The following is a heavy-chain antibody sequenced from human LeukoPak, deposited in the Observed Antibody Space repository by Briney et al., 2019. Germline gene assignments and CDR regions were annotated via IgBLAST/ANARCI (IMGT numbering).Heavy chain of an antibody. Sequence: GASVKVSCKASGYTFTGYYMHWVRQAPGQGPEWMGRINPNSGNTGYAQKFQGRVTMTRDTSISTAYMELSSLRSEDTAVYFCARIEYRSGYSQVYWGQGTLVAVSS. J-gene: IGHJ4*02. CDR2: INPNSGNT. CDR1: GYTFTGYY. CDR3: ARIEYRSGYSQVY. V-gene: IGHV1-8*02. D-gene: IGHD3-22*01.